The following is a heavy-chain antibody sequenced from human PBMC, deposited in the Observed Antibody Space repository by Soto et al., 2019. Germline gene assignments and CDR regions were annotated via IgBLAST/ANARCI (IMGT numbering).Heavy chain of an antibody. J-gene: IGHJ6*02. Sequence: SETLSLTCTVSGGSISSGGYYWSWIRQHPGKGLEWIGYIYYSGSTYYNPSLKSRVTISVDTSKNQFSLKLSSVTAADTAVYYCARGGRVLSGYYKYSYYGMFVWAQGIPAPVSS. CDR3: ARGGRVLSGYYKYSYYGMFV. D-gene: IGHD3-9*01. CDR2: IYYSGST. V-gene: IGHV4-31*03. CDR1: GGSISSGGYY.